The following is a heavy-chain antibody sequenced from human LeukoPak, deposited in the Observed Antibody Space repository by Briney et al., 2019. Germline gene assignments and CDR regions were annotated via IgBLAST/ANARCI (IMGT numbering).Heavy chain of an antibody. CDR2: INHSGST. CDR1: GGSFSGYY. CDR3: ARHQQQLGIDY. Sequence: KPSETLSLTCAVYGGSFSGYYWSWIRQPPGKGLEWIGEINHSGSTNYNPSLKSRVTISVDTSKNQFSLKLSSGTAADTAVYYCARHQQQLGIDYWGQGTLVTVSS. V-gene: IGHV4-34*01. J-gene: IGHJ4*02. D-gene: IGHD6-13*01.